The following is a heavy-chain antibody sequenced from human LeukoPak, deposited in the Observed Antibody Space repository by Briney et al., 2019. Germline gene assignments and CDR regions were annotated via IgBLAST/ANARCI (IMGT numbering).Heavy chain of an antibody. CDR2: ISGSGGGT. CDR1: GITLSNYA. Sequence: QSGGSLRLSCAVSGITLSNYAMTWVRQAPGKGPERVAGISGSGGGTNYADSVKGRFTISRDNSKNTLYLQMNNLRVDDTAVYFCAKRGVVIRVILVGFHKEAYCFDSWGQGALVTVSS. CDR3: AKRGVVIRVILVGFHKEAYCFDS. D-gene: IGHD3-22*01. J-gene: IGHJ4*02. V-gene: IGHV3-23*01.